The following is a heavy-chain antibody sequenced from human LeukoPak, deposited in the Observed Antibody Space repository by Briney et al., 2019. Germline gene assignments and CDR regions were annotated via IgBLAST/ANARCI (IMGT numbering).Heavy chain of an antibody. CDR2: INPNSGGT. D-gene: IGHD1-26*01. V-gene: IGHV1-2*02. CDR1: GYTLTGYY. Sequence: ASVKVSCKASGYTLTGYYMHWVRQAPGQGLEWMGWINPNSGGTNYAQKFQGRVTMTRDTSISTAYMELSRLRSDDTAVYYCARDRRSRALLDYWGQGTLVTVSS. J-gene: IGHJ4*02. CDR3: ARDRRSRALLDY.